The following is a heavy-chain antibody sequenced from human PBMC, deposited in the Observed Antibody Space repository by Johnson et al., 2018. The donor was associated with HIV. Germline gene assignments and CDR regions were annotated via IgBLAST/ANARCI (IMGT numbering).Heavy chain of an antibody. V-gene: IGHV3-13*01. CDR2: IGTAGDT. CDR3: AREGEDAFDI. Sequence: VQLVESGGGVAQPGRSLRLSCAASGFTFSSYDMHWVRQATGTGLEWVSAIGTAGDTYYTGFVKGRFTISRENAKNSLYLQMNSLRAGDTAVYYCAREGEDAFDIWGQGTMVTVSS. D-gene: IGHD2-21*01. CDR1: GFTFSSYD. J-gene: IGHJ3*02.